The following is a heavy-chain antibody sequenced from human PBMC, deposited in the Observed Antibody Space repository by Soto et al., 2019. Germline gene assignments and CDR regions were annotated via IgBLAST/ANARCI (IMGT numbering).Heavy chain of an antibody. V-gene: IGHV1-46*01. CDR3: ARVGYFIGGSCYKYQFDY. CDR1: GYSFTSSY. Sequence: ASVKVSCKASGYSFTSSYLHWVRQAPGQGLEWVGIINPSTGNARYAQNFQGRVTMTRDTSTSTVYMELSSLRSEDTAVYYCARVGYFIGGSCYKYQFDYWGQGTLVTVSS. J-gene: IGHJ4*02. D-gene: IGHD2-15*01. CDR2: INPSTGNA.